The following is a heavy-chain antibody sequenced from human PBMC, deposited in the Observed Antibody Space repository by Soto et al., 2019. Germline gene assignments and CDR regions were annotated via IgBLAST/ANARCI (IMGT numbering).Heavy chain of an antibody. V-gene: IGHV3-23*01. Sequence: PGGSLRLSCAASGFTFSDYAMSWVRQGSGKGLEWASTISGSGGRTFYADSVKGRFTISRDNSKNTLSLQMNSLRAEDTAVYYCAKRAQIYDPGYYFDFWGQRTPVTVSS. D-gene: IGHD5-12*01. CDR2: ISGSGGRT. J-gene: IGHJ4*02. CDR3: AKRAQIYDPGYYFDF. CDR1: GFTFSDYA.